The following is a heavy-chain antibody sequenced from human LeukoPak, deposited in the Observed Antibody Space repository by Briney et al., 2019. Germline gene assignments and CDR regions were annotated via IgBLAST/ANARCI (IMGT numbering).Heavy chain of an antibody. Sequence: ASVKVSCKASGGTFSSYAISWVRQAPGQGLEWMGGIIPIFGTANYAQKFQGRVTITTDESTSTVYMELSSLRSEDTAVYYCARERRPYSSSYMDVWGKGTTVTVSS. CDR3: ARERRPYSSSYMDV. CDR2: IIPIFGTA. D-gene: IGHD6-6*01. V-gene: IGHV1-69*05. CDR1: GGTFSSYA. J-gene: IGHJ6*03.